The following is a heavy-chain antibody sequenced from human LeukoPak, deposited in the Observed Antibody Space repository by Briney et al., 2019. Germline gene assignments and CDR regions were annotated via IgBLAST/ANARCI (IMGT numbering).Heavy chain of an antibody. D-gene: IGHD6-13*01. CDR1: GGTFSSYA. V-gene: IGHV1-69*05. CDR2: IIPIFGTA. CDR3: AREGIAAAGNHYYYYYMDV. J-gene: IGHJ6*03. Sequence: EASVKVSCKASGGTFSSYAISWVRQAPGQGLEWMGGIIPIFGTANYAQKFQGRVTITTDESTSTAYMELSSLRSEDTAVYYCAREGIAAAGNHYYYYYMDVWGKGTTVTVSS.